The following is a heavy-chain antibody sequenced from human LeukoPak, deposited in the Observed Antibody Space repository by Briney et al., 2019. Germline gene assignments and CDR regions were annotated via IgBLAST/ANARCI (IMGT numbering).Heavy chain of an antibody. Sequence: ASVKVSCKASGYTFTSYDINWVRQATGQGLEWMGWMNPNSGNTGYAQKFQGRVTMTRNTSISTAYMELSSLRSEDTAVYYCARGTPSSSWYGMDVWGQGTTVTVSS. V-gene: IGHV1-8*01. J-gene: IGHJ6*02. CDR2: MNPNSGNT. CDR1: GYTFTSYD. CDR3: ARGTPSSSWYGMDV. D-gene: IGHD6-13*01.